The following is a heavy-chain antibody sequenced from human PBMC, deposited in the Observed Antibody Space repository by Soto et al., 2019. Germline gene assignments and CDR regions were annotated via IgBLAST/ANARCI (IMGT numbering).Heavy chain of an antibody. CDR3: ARDPSPYTSGWYGIDF. D-gene: IGHD6-19*01. V-gene: IGHV3-30*14. CDR2: ISYDGTNK. J-gene: IGHJ4*01. Sequence: GSLLPSGTASGFMFSAYAMLWVRQAPGKGLEWVAAISYDGTNKYYADSIKGRFTISRDNSANTLFLQVNSLRREDTAMYYCARDPSPYTSGWYGIDFWGHGTLVTVHS. CDR1: GFMFSAYA.